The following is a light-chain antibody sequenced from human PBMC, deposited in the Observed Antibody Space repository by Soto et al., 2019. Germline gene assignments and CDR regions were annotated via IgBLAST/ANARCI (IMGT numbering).Light chain of an antibody. CDR3: SSYTITNTLYV. Sequence: QSALTQPASVSGSPGQSITISCTGTSSDVGGYKYVSWYQQHPGKAPKLMIYEVSNRPSGVSNRFSGSKSGNTASLTISGLQAEDEADYYCSSYTITNTLYVFGPGTQLTVL. CDR1: SSDVGGYKY. V-gene: IGLV2-14*01. CDR2: EVS. J-gene: IGLJ7*01.